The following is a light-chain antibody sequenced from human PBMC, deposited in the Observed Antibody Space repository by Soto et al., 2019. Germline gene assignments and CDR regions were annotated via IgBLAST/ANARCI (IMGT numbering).Light chain of an antibody. CDR1: SSDVGGYNH. CDR3: SSYATGDNYV. Sequence: SALTQPPSASGSPGQSVTISCTGTSSDVGGYNHVSWYQQHPGKAPKVVIYEVTKRPSGVPDRFSGSKSGNTASLTVSGLQAEDEADYYCSSYATGDNYVFGSGTKLTVL. V-gene: IGLV2-8*01. CDR2: EVT. J-gene: IGLJ1*01.